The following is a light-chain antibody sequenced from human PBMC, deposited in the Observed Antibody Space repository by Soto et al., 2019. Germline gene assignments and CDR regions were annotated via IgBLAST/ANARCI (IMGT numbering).Light chain of an antibody. J-gene: IGKJ1*01. CDR1: QSVSNNY. CDR3: QQYGSSGT. CDR2: GAS. V-gene: IGKV3-20*01. Sequence: EIVLTQSPCTLSLSPWERATLSGSASQSVSNNYLAWYQQKPGQAPRLLIYGASNRATGIPDRFSGSGSGTDFTLTISRLEPEDFAVYYCQQYGSSGTFGQGTKVDIK.